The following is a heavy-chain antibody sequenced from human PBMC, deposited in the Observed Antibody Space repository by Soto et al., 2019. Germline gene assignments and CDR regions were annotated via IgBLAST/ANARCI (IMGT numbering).Heavy chain of an antibody. CDR1: GFTFNRYW. Sequence: GGSLRLSCAASGFTFNRYWMGWVRQAPGKGPEWLANIKQDGSERYYVDSVKGRFTISRDNVKNSVYLQMNSLRAEDTAVYYCTRTISALPGDDCWGQGTLVTVSS. J-gene: IGHJ4*02. V-gene: IGHV3-7*01. CDR3: TRTISALPGDDC. CDR2: IKQDGSER. D-gene: IGHD6-6*01.